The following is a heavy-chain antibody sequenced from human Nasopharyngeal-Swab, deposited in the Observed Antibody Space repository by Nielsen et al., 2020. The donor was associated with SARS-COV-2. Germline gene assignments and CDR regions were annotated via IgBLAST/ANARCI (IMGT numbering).Heavy chain of an antibody. CDR3: AREGQIFGVVDYYYYGLDV. D-gene: IGHD3-3*01. CDR2: ISSSSSYI. V-gene: IGHV3-21*01. CDR1: GFTFSSYS. Sequence: ESLKISCAASGFTFSSYSMNWVRQAPGKGLEWVSSISSSSSYIYYADSVKGRFTISRDNAKNSLYLQMNSLRAEDTAVYYCAREGQIFGVVDYYYYGLDVWGQGTTVTVSS. J-gene: IGHJ6*02.